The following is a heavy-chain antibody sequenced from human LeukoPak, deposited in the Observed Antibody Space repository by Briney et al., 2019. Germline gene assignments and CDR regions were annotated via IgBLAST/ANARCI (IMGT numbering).Heavy chain of an antibody. J-gene: IGHJ6*02. V-gene: IGHV4-59*01. CDR1: GDSISTYY. CDR3: ARDSWVGASISAPALGLDV. CDR2: IHRSGST. Sequence: SETLSLTCTVSGDSISTYYWSWIRQPPGEGLEWIGHIHRSGSTNYNPSLKSRVTISLDTPKNQLSLKLRSVIDADAAVYFCARDSWVGASISAPALGLDVWGQGTTVTVSS. D-gene: IGHD1-26*01.